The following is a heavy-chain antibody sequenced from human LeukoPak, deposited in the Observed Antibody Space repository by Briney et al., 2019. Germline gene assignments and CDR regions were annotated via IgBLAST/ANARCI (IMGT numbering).Heavy chain of an antibody. D-gene: IGHD5-18*01. J-gene: IGHJ4*02. V-gene: IGHV1-2*02. Sequence: ASVKVSCKASGYPFTGYYIHWVRQAPGQGLEWMGWINPNSGSTNSAQKFQVRGTMTSDTSITAAYMELSSLRSDDTAVYYCARTFASYYLSGLDYWGQGTLVTVSS. CDR2: INPNSGST. CDR1: GYPFTGYY. CDR3: ARTFASYYLSGLDY.